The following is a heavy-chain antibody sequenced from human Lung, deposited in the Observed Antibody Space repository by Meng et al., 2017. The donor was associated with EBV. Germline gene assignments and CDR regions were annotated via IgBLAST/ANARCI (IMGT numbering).Heavy chain of an antibody. J-gene: IGHJ5*02. V-gene: IGHV4-34*01. Sequence: QVQLQESGPGLLKPSETLSLTCAVYGGSFSGYYWSWIRQPPGKGLEWIGEINHSGSTNYNPSLKSRVTISVDTSKNQFSLKLSSVTAADTAVYYCATRTTGRRFDPWGQGTLVTVSS. D-gene: IGHD1-7*01. CDR3: ATRTTGRRFDP. CDR1: GGSFSGYY. CDR2: INHSGST.